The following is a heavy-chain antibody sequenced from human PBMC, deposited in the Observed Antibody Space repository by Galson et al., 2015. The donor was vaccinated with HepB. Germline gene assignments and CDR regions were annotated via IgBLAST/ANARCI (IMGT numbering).Heavy chain of an antibody. D-gene: IGHD1-26*01. CDR3: AKVAIVGATSGPSYYYYGMDV. J-gene: IGHJ6*02. CDR2: ISYDGSNK. CDR1: GFTFSSYG. Sequence: PRLSCAASGFTFSSYGMHWVRQAPGKGLEWVAVISYDGSNKYYADSVKGRFTISRDNSKNTLYLQMNSLRAEDTAVYYCAKVAIVGATSGPSYYYYGMDVWGQGTTVTVSS. V-gene: IGHV3-30*18.